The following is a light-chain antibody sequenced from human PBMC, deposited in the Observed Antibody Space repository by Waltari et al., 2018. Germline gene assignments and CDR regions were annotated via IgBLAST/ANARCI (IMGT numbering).Light chain of an antibody. CDR3: QHYVNLPVT. CDR1: QSVGRS. J-gene: IGKJ1*01. V-gene: IGKV3-20*01. Sequence: DIVLTQSPGPLSLSPGERATLSCRASQSVGRSLAWYQQKPGQAPRLLIYDTAIRATGTPGRFSGSGSGTDFSLAISSLEPEDFAVYFCQHYVNLPVTFGQGTKVEI. CDR2: DTA.